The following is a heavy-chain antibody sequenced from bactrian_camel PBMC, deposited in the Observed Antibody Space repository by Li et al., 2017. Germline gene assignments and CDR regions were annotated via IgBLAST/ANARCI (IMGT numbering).Heavy chain of an antibody. V-gene: IGHV3S1*01. J-gene: IGHJ7*01. CDR1: GFTFSNGW. CDR2: VDSGSGTG. Sequence: HVQLVESGGGLVQPGGSLRLSCAASGFTFSNGWVNWVRQAPGKGLEWVSGVDSGSGTGYYADSVKGRFTISRDNAKNTLYLQLNSLKTEDTAMYYCAKASYTWLVWYNYGMDYWGKGTQVTVS. D-gene: IGHD2*01.